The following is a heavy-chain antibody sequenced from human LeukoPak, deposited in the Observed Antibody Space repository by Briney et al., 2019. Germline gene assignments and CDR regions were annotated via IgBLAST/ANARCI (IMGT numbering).Heavy chain of an antibody. CDR2: IFQSGST. CDR3: ASGGYSGI. CDR1: GYSINSGYY. D-gene: IGHD3-16*01. V-gene: IGHV4-38-2*02. Sequence: SETLSLTCTVSGYSINSGYYWGWIRQPPGKGLEWIGNIFQSGSTNYNPSLKSRVIISVDTSKNLFSLKLSSVTAADTAVYYCASGGYSGIWGQGTMVTVSS. J-gene: IGHJ3*02.